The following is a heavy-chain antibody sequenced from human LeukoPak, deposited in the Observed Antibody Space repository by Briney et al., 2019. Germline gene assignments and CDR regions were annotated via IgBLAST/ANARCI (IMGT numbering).Heavy chain of an antibody. CDR2: IKQDGSEK. CDR3: AKDENFVIAAAERSFDY. D-gene: IGHD6-13*01. J-gene: IGHJ4*02. V-gene: IGHV3-7*01. CDR1: GFTFSSYW. Sequence: GGSLRLSCAASGFTFSSYWMSWVRQAPGKGLEWVANIKQDGSEKSYMGSVKGRFTISRDNAENSLYLQMNSLRAEDTAVYYCAKDENFVIAAAERSFDYWGQGTLDTVSS.